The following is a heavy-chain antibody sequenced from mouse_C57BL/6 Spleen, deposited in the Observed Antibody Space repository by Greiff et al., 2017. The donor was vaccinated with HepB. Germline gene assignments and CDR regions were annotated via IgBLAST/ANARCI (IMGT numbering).Heavy chain of an antibody. CDR3: ARYYEYDPWFAY. CDR2: INPNNGGT. Sequence: EVHLVESGPELVKPGASVKISCKASGYTFTDYYMNWVKQSHGKSLEWIGDINPNNGGTSYNQKFKGKATLTVDKSSSTAYMELRSLPSEDSAVYYCARYYEYDPWFAYWGQGTLVTVSA. V-gene: IGHV1-26*01. CDR1: GYTFTDYY. D-gene: IGHD2-4*01. J-gene: IGHJ3*01.